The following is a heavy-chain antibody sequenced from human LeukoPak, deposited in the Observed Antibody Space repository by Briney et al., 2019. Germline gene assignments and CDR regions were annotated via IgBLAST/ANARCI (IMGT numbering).Heavy chain of an antibody. CDR2: IHSSGYT. D-gene: IGHD1-26*01. Sequence: SETLSLTCTVSGGSINSYYWAWIRQPPGKGLEWIAYIHSSGYTNYSPSLKSRVTLSVDTSKNQFSLKVNSVTAADTAVYYCAQRQGPNSGSHDYFDPWGQGTLVTVSS. CDR3: AQRQGPNSGSHDYFDP. CDR1: GGSINSYY. V-gene: IGHV4-4*09. J-gene: IGHJ5*02.